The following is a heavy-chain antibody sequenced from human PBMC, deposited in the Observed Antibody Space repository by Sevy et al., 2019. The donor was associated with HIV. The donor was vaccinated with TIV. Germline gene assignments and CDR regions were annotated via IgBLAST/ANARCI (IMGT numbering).Heavy chain of an antibody. CDR1: GFTFSSYV. Sequence: GGSLRLSCAASGFTFSSYVMSWVRQAPGKGLEWVSDISGSGGSTYYADSVKGRFTISRDNSKNTLYLQMNSLRAEDTAVYYCAKDSYYDFWSGYLDYWGQGTLVTVSS. D-gene: IGHD3-3*01. CDR3: AKDSYYDFWSGYLDY. CDR2: ISGSGGST. V-gene: IGHV3-23*01. J-gene: IGHJ4*02.